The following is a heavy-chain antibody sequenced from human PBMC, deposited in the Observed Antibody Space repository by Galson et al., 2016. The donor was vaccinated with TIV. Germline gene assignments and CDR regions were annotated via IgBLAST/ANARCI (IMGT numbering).Heavy chain of an antibody. CDR1: GYKFSTYW. CDR3: ARHGYDFWNGQDDFFYGMAV. Sequence: QSGAEVKKPGESLKIACKTSGYKFSTYWMSWVRQMPGKGPEWVGHIYPGDSDTRYSPSFQGHVTISADNSIDTAYLQWGSLKASDSAIYYCARHGYDFWNGQDDFFYGMAVWGQGTTVIVSS. V-gene: IGHV5-51*01. J-gene: IGHJ6*02. D-gene: IGHD3-3*01. CDR2: IYPGDSDT.